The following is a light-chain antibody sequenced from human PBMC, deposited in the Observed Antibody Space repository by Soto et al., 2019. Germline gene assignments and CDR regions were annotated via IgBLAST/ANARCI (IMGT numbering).Light chain of an antibody. Sequence: EIVMTQSPATLSVSPGERATLSCRANQSISSNLAWYQQKPGQAPRLLIYGAATRATGIPARFSGSGSGTDFTLTISGLQSEDFAVYHCQMYNNWLATFGGGTKVEIK. CDR1: QSISSN. J-gene: IGKJ4*01. CDR3: QMYNNWLAT. CDR2: GAA. V-gene: IGKV3-15*01.